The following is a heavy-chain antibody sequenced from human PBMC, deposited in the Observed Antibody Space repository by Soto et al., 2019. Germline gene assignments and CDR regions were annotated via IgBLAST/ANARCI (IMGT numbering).Heavy chain of an antibody. CDR2: IIPIFGTA. D-gene: IGHD3-22*01. J-gene: IGHJ4*02. CDR3: SRDHPMI. V-gene: IGHV1-69*13. Sequence: SVTVSCKASGGPFSSYAISWVRQAPGQGLEWMGGIIPIFGTANYAQKFRGSVTITADESTSTAYRARSSLRSEDAAVYYWSRDHPMIWGQGTLVTVSS. CDR1: GGPFSSYA.